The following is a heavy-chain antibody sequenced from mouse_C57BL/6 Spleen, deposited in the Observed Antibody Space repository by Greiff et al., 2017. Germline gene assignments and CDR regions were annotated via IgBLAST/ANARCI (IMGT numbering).Heavy chain of an antibody. CDR3: TRRAYSNYFDY. Sequence: VQLQESGAELVRPGASVTLSCKASGYTFTDYEMHWVKQTPVHGLEWIGAIDPETGGTAYNQKFKGKAILTADKSSSTAYMELRSLTSEDSAVYYCTRRAYSNYFDYWGQGTTLTVSS. J-gene: IGHJ2*01. CDR2: IDPETGGT. CDR1: GYTFTDYE. V-gene: IGHV1-15*01. D-gene: IGHD2-5*01.